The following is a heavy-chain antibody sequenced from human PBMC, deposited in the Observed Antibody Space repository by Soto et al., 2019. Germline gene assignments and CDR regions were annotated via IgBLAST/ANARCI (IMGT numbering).Heavy chain of an antibody. V-gene: IGHV3-33*01. Sequence: QVQLVESGGGVVQPGRSLRLSCAASGFTFSSYGMHWVRQAPGKGLEWVAVIWYDGSNKYYADSVKGRFTISRDNSKNTLYLQMYSLRAEDTAVYYCARDVPRDHYFYYWGQGTMVTVSS. J-gene: IGHJ4*02. CDR2: IWYDGSNK. CDR3: ARDVPRDHYFYY. CDR1: GFTFSSYG.